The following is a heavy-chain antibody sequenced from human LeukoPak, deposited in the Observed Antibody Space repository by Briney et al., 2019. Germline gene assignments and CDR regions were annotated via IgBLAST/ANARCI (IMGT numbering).Heavy chain of an antibody. V-gene: IGHV4-34*01. CDR2: INHSGST. D-gene: IGHD3-10*01. CDR3: ARHYYGSGINWFDP. Sequence: KPSETLSLTCAVYGGSFSGYYWSWIRQPPGKGLEWIGEINHSGSTNYNPSLKSRVTISVDTSKNQFSLNLYSVTAADTAVYYCARHYYGSGINWFDPWGQGTLVTVSS. CDR1: GGSFSGYY. J-gene: IGHJ5*02.